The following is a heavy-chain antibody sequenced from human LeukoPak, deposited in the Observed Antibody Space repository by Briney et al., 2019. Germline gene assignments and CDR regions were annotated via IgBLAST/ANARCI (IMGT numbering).Heavy chain of an antibody. CDR1: GGSISSYY. D-gene: IGHD3-10*01. V-gene: IGHV4-4*07. J-gene: IGHJ4*02. CDR3: ARMTYYPPRGDY. CDR2: IYTSGST. Sequence: SETLSLTCTVSGGSISSYYWSWIRQPAGKGLEWIGRIYTSGSTNYNPSLKSRVTISVDTSKNQFSLKLSSVTAADTAVYYCARMTYYPPRGDYWGQGTLVTVSS.